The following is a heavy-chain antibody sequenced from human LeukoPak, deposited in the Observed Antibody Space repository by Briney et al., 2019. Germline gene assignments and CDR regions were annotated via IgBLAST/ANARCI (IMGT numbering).Heavy chain of an antibody. Sequence: ASVRVSCKASVYTFTGYYMHWVRQAPGQGLERMGWINPNSGGTNYAQKFQGRVTMTRDTSISTAYMELSRLRSDDTAVYYCARAGSYKDFYYFDYWGQGTLVTVSS. CDR3: ARAGSYKDFYYFDY. CDR1: VYTFTGYY. J-gene: IGHJ4*02. D-gene: IGHD1-26*01. CDR2: INPNSGGT. V-gene: IGHV1-2*02.